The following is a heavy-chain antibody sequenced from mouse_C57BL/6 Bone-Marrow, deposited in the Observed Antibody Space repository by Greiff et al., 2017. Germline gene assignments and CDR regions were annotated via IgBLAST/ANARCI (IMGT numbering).Heavy chain of an antibody. CDR3: ARPHYYGSSYYAMDY. D-gene: IGHD1-1*01. J-gene: IGHJ4*01. CDR1: GYTFTSYW. Sequence: QVQLQQPGAELVKPGASVTLSCTASGYTFTSYWMHWVQQSPGRGLEWIGRIDPNSGGTKYNEKFKSKATLTVDKPSSTAYMQLSSLTSEDSAVYYCARPHYYGSSYYAMDYWGQGTSVTVSS. V-gene: IGHV1-72*01. CDR2: IDPNSGGT.